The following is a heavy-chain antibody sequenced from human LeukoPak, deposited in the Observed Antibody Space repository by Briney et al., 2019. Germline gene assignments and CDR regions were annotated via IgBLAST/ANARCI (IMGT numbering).Heavy chain of an antibody. CDR2: IVVGSGNT. V-gene: IGHV1-58*02. D-gene: IGHD6-19*01. J-gene: IGHJ4*02. Sequence: GTSVKVSCKASGFTFTSSAMQWVRQARGQRLGWIGWIVVGSGNTNYAQKFQERVTITRDMSTSTAYMELRSLRSEDTAVYYCAADQGSGWYVWGQGTLVTVSS. CDR3: AADQGSGWYV. CDR1: GFTFTSSA.